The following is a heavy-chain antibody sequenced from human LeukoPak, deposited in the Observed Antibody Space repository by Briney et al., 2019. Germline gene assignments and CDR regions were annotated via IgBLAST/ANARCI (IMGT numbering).Heavy chain of an antibody. J-gene: IGHJ4*02. CDR1: EFAFSVYE. CDR3: GSLTVASSFDH. Sequence: PGGSLRLSCAASEFAFSVYEMNWVRQAPGKGLEWVSYISSTRGYRYYADSVKGRFTISRDNAKNSLYLQMNSLRGEDTALYYFGSLTVASSFDHWGQGALVSVS. CDR2: ISSTRGYR. V-gene: IGHV3-48*03. D-gene: IGHD6-19*01.